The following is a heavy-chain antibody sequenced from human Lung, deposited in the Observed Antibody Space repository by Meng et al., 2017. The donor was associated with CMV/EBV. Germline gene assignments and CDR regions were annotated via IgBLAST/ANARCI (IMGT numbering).Heavy chain of an antibody. J-gene: IGHJ3*02. CDR1: GGSISSYY. CDR2: VYYTGST. CDR3: ARESGSGYVRYAFDI. V-gene: IGHV4-59*01. Sequence: SXTLSLXCTVSGGSISSYYWSWIRQAPGKGLEWIGYVYYTGSTHYTPSLRSRVTISLDTSKNQFSLKLSSVTAADTAVYFCARESGSGYVRYAFDIWVQGTXVTVSS. D-gene: IGHD5-12*01.